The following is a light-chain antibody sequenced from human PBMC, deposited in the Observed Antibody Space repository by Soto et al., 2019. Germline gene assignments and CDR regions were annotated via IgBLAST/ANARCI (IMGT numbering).Light chain of an antibody. CDR2: GVS. CDR3: QQYGSSPPNT. J-gene: IGKJ5*01. CDR1: QSVSSSY. V-gene: IGKV3-20*01. Sequence: EIVLTQSPGTLSLSPGERATLSCRASQSVSSSYLAWYQEKPGQAPRLLMYGVSSRATGIPDRFSGSGSGTDFTLTISRLEPEDFAVYYCQQYGSSPPNTFGQGTRLEIK.